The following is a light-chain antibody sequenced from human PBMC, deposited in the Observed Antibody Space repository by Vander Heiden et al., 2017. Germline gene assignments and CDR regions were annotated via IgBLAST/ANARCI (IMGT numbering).Light chain of an antibody. J-gene: IGLJ2*01. Sequence: QSVLTQSPAVSGAAGQRVTISCTGSTSTIGAGYDVHWYQQLPGTAPKLLIYDNINRPSGVPDRFSGSKSGTSASLAITGLQAEDEADYYCQSYDSSLGGHVVFGGGTKLTVL. CDR1: TSTIGAGYD. CDR3: QSYDSSLGGHVV. CDR2: DNI. V-gene: IGLV1-40*01.